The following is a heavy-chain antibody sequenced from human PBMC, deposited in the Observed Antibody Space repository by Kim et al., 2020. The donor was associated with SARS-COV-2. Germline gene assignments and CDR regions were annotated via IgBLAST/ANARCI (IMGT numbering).Heavy chain of an antibody. J-gene: IGHJ4*02. V-gene: IGHV3-74*01. CDR2: IDNDGRTT. D-gene: IGHD2-2*01. Sequence: GGSLRLSCAASGFTFSSFWIHWVRQAPGKGLVWVSNIDNDGRTTTYADSVKGRFTITRDNAKNTVYLQLNSLRVDDTAGYYCERGMPSYWGQGTLVTVSS. CDR1: GFTFSSFW. CDR3: ERGMPSY.